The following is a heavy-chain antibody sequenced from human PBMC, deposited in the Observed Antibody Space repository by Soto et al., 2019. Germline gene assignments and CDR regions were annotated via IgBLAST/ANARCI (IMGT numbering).Heavy chain of an antibody. D-gene: IGHD2-2*01. Sequence: SVKVSCKASGGTFSSYAISWVRQAPGQGLEWMGGIIPIFGTANYAQKFQGRVTITADESTSTAYMELSSLRSEDTAVYYCARDRRVPAEEGSFDYWGQGTLVTVSS. CDR1: GGTFSSYA. V-gene: IGHV1-69*13. CDR2: IIPIFGTA. J-gene: IGHJ4*02. CDR3: ARDRRVPAEEGSFDY.